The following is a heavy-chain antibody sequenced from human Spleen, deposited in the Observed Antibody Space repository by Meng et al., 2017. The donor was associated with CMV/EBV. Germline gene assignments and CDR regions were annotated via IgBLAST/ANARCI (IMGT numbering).Heavy chain of an antibody. CDR1: GFTFDDYA. Sequence: GGSLRLSCAASGFTFDDYAMHWVRQAPGKGLEWVSGISWNSGSIGYADSVEGRFTISRDNAKNSLYLQMNSLRAEDTALYYCAKENYYEKGAFDIWGQGTMVTVSS. CDR2: ISWNSGSI. D-gene: IGHD3-22*01. CDR3: AKENYYEKGAFDI. V-gene: IGHV3-9*01. J-gene: IGHJ3*02.